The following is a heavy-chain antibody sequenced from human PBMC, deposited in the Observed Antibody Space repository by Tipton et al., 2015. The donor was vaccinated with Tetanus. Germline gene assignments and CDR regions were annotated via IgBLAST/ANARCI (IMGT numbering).Heavy chain of an antibody. CDR1: GGTFSNYV. J-gene: IGHJ3*01. D-gene: IGHD3-22*01. CDR2: FSPIFRRP. CDR3: AREAINSEDRRAFDV. V-gene: IGHV1-69*01. Sequence: QSGPEVKKPGSSVKVSCKSSGGTFSNYVFNWVRQAPGQGLEWMGGFSPIFRRPNYAQKFQGRVTISADESTSTAYKELRSLTSADTAIYYCAREAINSEDRRAFDVWGQGTMVTVSP.